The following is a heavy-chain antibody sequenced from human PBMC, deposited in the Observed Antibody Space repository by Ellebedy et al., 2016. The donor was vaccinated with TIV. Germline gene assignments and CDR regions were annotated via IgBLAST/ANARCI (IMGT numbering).Heavy chain of an antibody. CDR3: ARDWVYGSGSYVVHYGMDV. CDR1: GFTFSSYG. CDR2: IWYDGSNK. D-gene: IGHD3-10*01. Sequence: GESLKISCAASGFTFSSYGMHWVRQAPGKGLEWVAVIWYDGSNKYYADSVKGRFTISRDNSKNTLYLQMNSLRAEDTAVYYCARDWVYGSGSYVVHYGMDVWGQGTTVTVSS. J-gene: IGHJ6*02. V-gene: IGHV3-33*01.